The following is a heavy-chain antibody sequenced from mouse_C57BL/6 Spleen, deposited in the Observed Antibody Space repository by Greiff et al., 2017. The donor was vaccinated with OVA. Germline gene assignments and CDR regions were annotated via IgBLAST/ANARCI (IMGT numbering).Heavy chain of an antibody. V-gene: IGHV1-52*01. Sequence: VQLQQPGAELVRPGSSVKLSCKASGYTFTSYWMHWVKQRPIQGLEWIGNIDPSDSETHYNQKFKDKATLTVDKSSSTAYMQLSSLTSDDSAVYYCARSGGSGDYYAMDYWGQGTSVTVSS. D-gene: IGHD3-1*01. J-gene: IGHJ4*01. CDR3: ARSGGSGDYYAMDY. CDR2: IDPSDSET. CDR1: GYTFTSYW.